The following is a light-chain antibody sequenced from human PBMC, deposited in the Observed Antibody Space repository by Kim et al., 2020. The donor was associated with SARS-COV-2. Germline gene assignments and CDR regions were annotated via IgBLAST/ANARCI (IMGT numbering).Light chain of an antibody. Sequence: VSPAKTPSTPCSGDKLVNNYACWYQQKPGQSPVLVIYQDSKRPSGSPERFSGSTSGNTATLTISGTQAMDEADYYCQAWDSSTVVFGGGTQLTVL. J-gene: IGLJ2*01. CDR1: KLVNNY. CDR3: QAWDSSTVV. CDR2: QDS. V-gene: IGLV3-1*01.